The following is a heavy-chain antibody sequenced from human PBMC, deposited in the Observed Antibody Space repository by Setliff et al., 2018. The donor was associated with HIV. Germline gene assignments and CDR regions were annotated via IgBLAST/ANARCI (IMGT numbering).Heavy chain of an antibody. CDR1: GGSISSGYYY. CDR2: IYYSGST. Sequence: SETLSLTCSVSGGSISSGYYYWSWIRQHPGKGLEWIGYIYYSGSTNYNPSHKSRVTISVDTSKNQFSLKLSSVTAADTAVYYCARLHYYDRSGLTVGAFDIWGQGTMVTVSS. J-gene: IGHJ3*02. V-gene: IGHV4-61*01. CDR3: ARLHYYDRSGLTVGAFDI. D-gene: IGHD3-22*01.